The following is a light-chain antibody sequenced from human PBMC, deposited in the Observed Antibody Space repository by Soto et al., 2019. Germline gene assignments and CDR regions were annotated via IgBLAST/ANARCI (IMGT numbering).Light chain of an antibody. V-gene: IGKV3-15*01. CDR2: GAS. Sequence: VLTQSPVTLCVSPGERATLSCRASQSVSTNLAWYQHKPGQAPRFLIYGASTRATGIPARFSGSGSGTEFTLTISSLQSEDSAVYYCQQYNDLVTFGGGTKVDIK. J-gene: IGKJ4*01. CDR3: QQYNDLVT. CDR1: QSVSTN.